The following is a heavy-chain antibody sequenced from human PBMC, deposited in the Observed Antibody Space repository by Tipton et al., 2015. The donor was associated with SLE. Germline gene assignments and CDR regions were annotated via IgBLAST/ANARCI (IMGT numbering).Heavy chain of an antibody. CDR2: ISSSSSYI. V-gene: IGHV3-21*01. Sequence: SLRLSCAASGFTFSSYSMNWVRQAPGKGLEWVSSISSSSSYIYYADSVKGRFTISRDNAKNSLYLQMNSLRAEDTAVYYCARQLYSSYNSMDVWGKGTTVTVSS. CDR1: GFTFSSYS. D-gene: IGHD6-13*01. J-gene: IGHJ6*03. CDR3: ARQLYSSYNSMDV.